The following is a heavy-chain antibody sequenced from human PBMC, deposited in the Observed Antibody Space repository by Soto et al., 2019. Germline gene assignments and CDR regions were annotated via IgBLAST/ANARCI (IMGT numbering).Heavy chain of an antibody. CDR3: ARDESAGSSIRY. Sequence: EVQVVESGGGLVKPGGSLRLSCTAPGSPFSSYGMNWVRQAPGKGLELVASINNGGEYIYYADSVQGRFTISRDNAKNSLYLQMNSLRAEDTAVYFCARDESAGSSIRYWGQGTLVTVSS. J-gene: IGHJ4*02. CDR2: INNGGEYI. CDR1: GSPFSSYG. D-gene: IGHD6-13*01. V-gene: IGHV3-21*01.